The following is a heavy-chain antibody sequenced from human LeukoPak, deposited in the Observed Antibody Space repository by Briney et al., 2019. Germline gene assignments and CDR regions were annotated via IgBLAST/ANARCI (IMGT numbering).Heavy chain of an antibody. CDR3: ARGRPHGNDY. J-gene: IGHJ4*02. V-gene: IGHV3-74*01. D-gene: IGHD4-23*01. CDR1: GFTFSSYW. CDR2: IASDGSST. Sequence: GGSLRLSCAASGFTFSSYWMNWVRQAPGKGLVWVSRIASDGSSTTYTDSVKGRFSISRDNAKNTLYLQMNSLRVEDTAVYYCARGRPHGNDYWGQGTLVTVSS.